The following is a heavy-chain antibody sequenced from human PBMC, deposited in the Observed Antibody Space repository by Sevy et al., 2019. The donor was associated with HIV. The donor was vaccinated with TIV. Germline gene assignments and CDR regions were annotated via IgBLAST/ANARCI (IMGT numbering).Heavy chain of an antibody. CDR1: GFTFSSYA. CDR2: ISGSGGST. CDR3: ARSNYYDSSGYKYYFDY. Sequence: GGSLRLSCAASGFTFSSYAMSWVRQAPGKGLEWVSAISGSGGSTYYADSVKGRFTISRDNSKNTLYLQINSLRAEETAVYYCARSNYYDSSGYKYYFDYWGQGTLVTVSS. D-gene: IGHD3-22*01. J-gene: IGHJ4*02. V-gene: IGHV3-23*01.